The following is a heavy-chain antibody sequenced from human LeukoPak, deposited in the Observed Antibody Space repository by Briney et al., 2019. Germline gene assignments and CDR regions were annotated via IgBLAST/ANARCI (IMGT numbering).Heavy chain of an antibody. CDR2: IYHSGST. V-gene: IGHV4-30-2*01. CDR1: GGSISSGGYS. CDR3: ARDGYYDSSGYYPIDY. J-gene: IGHJ4*02. Sequence: PSETLSLTCAVSGGSISSGGYSWSWIRQPPGKGLEWIGYIYHSGSTYYNPSLKSRVTISVDRSKNQFSLKLSSVTAADTAVYYCARDGYYDSSGYYPIDYWGQGTLVTVSS. D-gene: IGHD3-22*01.